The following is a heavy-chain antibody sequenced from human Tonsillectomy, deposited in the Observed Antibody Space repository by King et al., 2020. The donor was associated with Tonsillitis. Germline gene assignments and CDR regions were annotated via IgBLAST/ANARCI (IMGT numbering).Heavy chain of an antibody. CDR3: AKDPKLWAVAVTYSFDS. D-gene: IGHD6-19*01. Sequence: VQLVESGGGVVQPGGSLRLSCAASGFTFSTSGMHWVRQAPGKGLEWVAFLRYDGTNNYYAGSVKGRFTISRDTSKNTLYLQMNSLRPEDTAVYYCAKDPKLWAVAVTYSFDSWGQGILVTVSS. V-gene: IGHV3-30*02. CDR1: GFTFSTSG. J-gene: IGHJ4*02. CDR2: LRYDGTNN.